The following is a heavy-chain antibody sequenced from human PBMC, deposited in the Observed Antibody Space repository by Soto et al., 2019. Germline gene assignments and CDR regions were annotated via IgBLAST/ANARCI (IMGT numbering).Heavy chain of an antibody. CDR2: ISHSGST. CDR1: RGSISNGDYW. D-gene: IGHD6-13*01. CDR3: SRARSGGYFDC. V-gene: IGHV4-30-4*01. Sequence: QVQLQESGPGLVQPSQTLSITCTVSRGSISNGDYWWSWLRLSPGKGLEWIGDISHSGSTYYNPFLRPPVTLSVDTSKIDFSVVLSSVTASDTALSYCSRARSGGYFDCWGQGTLVTVSS. J-gene: IGHJ4*02.